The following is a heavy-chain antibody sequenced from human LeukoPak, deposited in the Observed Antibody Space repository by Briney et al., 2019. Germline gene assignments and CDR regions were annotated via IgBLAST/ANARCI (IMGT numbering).Heavy chain of an antibody. CDR3: AGRDDSSGYHKIFDY. D-gene: IGHD3-22*01. CDR1: GGSISSGPYY. J-gene: IGHJ4*02. Sequence: PSETLSLTCTVSGGSISSGPYYWGWIRQPPGKGLEWIGNIYYGENTYYNPSLKSRVTISIDTSKNQFYLKLSSLTAADTAVYFCAGRDDSSGYHKIFDYWGPGTLVTVSS. V-gene: IGHV4-39*01. CDR2: IYYGENT.